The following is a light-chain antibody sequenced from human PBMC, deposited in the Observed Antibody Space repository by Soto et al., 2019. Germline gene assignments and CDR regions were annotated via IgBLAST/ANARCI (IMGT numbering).Light chain of an antibody. Sequence: QAVVTQPPSASGTPGQRVTISCSGSRSNIGSSNVYWYQQLPGTAPKLLIYKNNQRPSEVPDRFSGSKSGTSASLAISGLRSEDEADYYCAAWDDSLSGAVFGGGTQLTVL. J-gene: IGLJ7*01. V-gene: IGLV1-47*01. CDR2: KNN. CDR3: AAWDDSLSGAV. CDR1: RSNIGSSN.